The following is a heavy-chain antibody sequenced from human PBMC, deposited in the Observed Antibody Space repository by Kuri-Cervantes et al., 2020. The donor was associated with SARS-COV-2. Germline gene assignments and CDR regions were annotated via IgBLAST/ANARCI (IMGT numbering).Heavy chain of an antibody. CDR2: IYYSGST. Sequence: GSLRLSCTVSGGSISSYYWSWIRQPPGKGLEWIGYIYYSGSTNYNPSLKSRVTISVDTSKNQFSLKLSSVTAADTAVYYCARERGQQLVPNSWFDPWGQGTLVTVSS. V-gene: IGHV4-59*01. CDR3: ARERGQQLVPNSWFDP. CDR1: GGSISSYY. D-gene: IGHD6-13*01. J-gene: IGHJ5*02.